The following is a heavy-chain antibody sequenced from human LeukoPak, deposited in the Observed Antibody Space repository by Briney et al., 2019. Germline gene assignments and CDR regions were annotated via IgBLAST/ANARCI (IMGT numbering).Heavy chain of an antibody. CDR2: IYYSGST. CDR1: GGSISSSSYY. Sequence: PSETLSLTCTVSGGSISSSSYYWGWIRQPPGKGLEWIGGIYYSGSTNYNPSLKSRVTISVDTSKNQFSLKLSSVTAADTAVYYCARVFDTEPLFDYWGQGTLVTVSS. D-gene: IGHD3-9*01. V-gene: IGHV4-39*07. J-gene: IGHJ4*02. CDR3: ARVFDTEPLFDY.